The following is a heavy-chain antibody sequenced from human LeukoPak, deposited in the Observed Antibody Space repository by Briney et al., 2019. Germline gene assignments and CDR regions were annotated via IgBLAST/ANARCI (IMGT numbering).Heavy chain of an antibody. J-gene: IGHJ4*02. V-gene: IGHV1-18*01. CDR3: ARGIMIRGVIDFEI. D-gene: IGHD3-10*01. CDR1: GYTFTSFG. CDR2: ISAYNGNT. Sequence: ASVKVSCKASGYTFTSFGINWVRQAPGQGLEWVGWISAYNGNTNFAQKFQGRVTMTTDTSTTTAHMELRRLTSDNTAVYYCARGIMIRGVIDFEIWGRGTPVIVSS.